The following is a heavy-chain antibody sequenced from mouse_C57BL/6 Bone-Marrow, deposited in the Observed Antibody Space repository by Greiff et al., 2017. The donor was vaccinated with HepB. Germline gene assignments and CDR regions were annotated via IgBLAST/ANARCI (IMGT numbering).Heavy chain of an antibody. CDR1: GFTFSSYA. CDR3: ARRSGTGFDY. J-gene: IGHJ2*01. Sequence: EVQLVESGGGLVKPGGSLKLSCAASGFTFSSYAMSWVRQTPEKRLEWVATISDGGSYTYYPDNVKGRFTISRDNAKNNLYLQMSHLKSEDTAMYYCARRSGTGFDYWGQGTTLTVSS. D-gene: IGHD4-1*01. CDR2: ISDGGSYT. V-gene: IGHV5-4*01.